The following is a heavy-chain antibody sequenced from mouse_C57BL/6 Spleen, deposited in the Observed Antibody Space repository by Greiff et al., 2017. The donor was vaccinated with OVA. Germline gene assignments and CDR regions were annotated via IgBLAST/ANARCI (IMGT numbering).Heavy chain of an antibody. CDR3: ARSSDYYGSREDYFDY. V-gene: IGHV1-50*01. CDR1: GYTFTSYW. D-gene: IGHD1-1*01. J-gene: IGHJ2*01. Sequence: QVQLQQSGAELVKPGASVKLSCKASGYTFTSYWMQWVKQRPGQGLEWIGEIDPSDSYTNYNQKFKGKATLTVDTSSSTAYMQLSSLTSEDSAVYYCARSSDYYGSREDYFDYWGQGTTLTVSS. CDR2: IDPSDSYT.